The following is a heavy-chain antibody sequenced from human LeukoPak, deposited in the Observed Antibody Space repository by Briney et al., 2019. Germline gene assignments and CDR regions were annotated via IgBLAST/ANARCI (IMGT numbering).Heavy chain of an antibody. CDR2: INQGGSVQ. J-gene: IGHJ4*02. V-gene: IGHV3-7*01. CDR3: ARVEYSGWNLEY. CDR1: GFTFSSYW. D-gene: IGHD5-12*01. Sequence: GGSLGLSCAASGFTFSSYWMHWVRQAPGKGLEWVANINQGGSVQYYMDSVKGRFTISRDDAKNSLYVQMNSLRDEDTAVYYCARVEYSGWNLEYWGQGTLVTVSS.